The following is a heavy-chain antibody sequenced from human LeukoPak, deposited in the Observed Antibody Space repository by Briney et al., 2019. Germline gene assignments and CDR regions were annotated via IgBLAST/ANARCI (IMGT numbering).Heavy chain of an antibody. CDR1: GYSISSGYY. CDR3: ARDAFMTTVTMYYYYYMDV. CDR2: IYYSGST. D-gene: IGHD4-17*01. Sequence: PSETLSLTCTVSGYSISSGYYWGWIRQPPGKGLEWIGSIYYSGSTYYNPSLKSRVTISVDTSKNQFSLKLSSVTAADTAVYYCARDAFMTTVTMYYYYYMDVWGKGTTVTVSS. J-gene: IGHJ6*03. V-gene: IGHV4-38-2*02.